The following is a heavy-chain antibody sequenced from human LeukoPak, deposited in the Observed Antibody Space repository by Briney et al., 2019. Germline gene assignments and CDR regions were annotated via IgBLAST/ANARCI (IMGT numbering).Heavy chain of an antibody. Sequence: PGVSLRLSCPASGFTFSSYSINWVRQAPGEVLECVSSISSRSTYIYYADSLKGRFTISRHNSKNSLYLKMNRLRAEDTAVYYCAARDSYGSGSYPIDYWGQGTLVTVSS. V-gene: IGHV3-21*01. D-gene: IGHD3-10*01. CDR1: GFTFSSYS. J-gene: IGHJ4*02. CDR3: AARDSYGSGSYPIDY. CDR2: ISSRSTYI.